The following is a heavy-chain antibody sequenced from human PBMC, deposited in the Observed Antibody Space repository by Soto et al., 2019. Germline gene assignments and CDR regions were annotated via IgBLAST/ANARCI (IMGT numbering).Heavy chain of an antibody. Sequence: QLLESGPGLVKPSETLSLTCTVSGGSISSSSYYWGWIRQPPGKGLEWIGSIYYSGSTYYNPSLKSRVTISVDTSKNQFSLKLSSVTAADTAVYYCARHESRLWWFDPWGQGTLVTVSS. CDR1: GGSISSSSYY. D-gene: IGHD6-25*01. CDR3: ARHESRLWWFDP. J-gene: IGHJ5*02. CDR2: IYYSGST. V-gene: IGHV4-39*01.